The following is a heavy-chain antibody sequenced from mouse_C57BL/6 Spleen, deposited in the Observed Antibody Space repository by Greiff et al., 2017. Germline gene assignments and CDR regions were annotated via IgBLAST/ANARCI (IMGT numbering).Heavy chain of an antibody. CDR2: IDPSDRET. D-gene: IGHD1-1*01. CDR3: ARDYGSSYGYAMDY. J-gene: IGHJ4*01. Sequence: VQLQQPGAELVRPGSSVKLSCKASGYTFTSYWMHWVKQRPIQGLEWIGNIDPSDRETHYNQKFKDKATLTVDKSSSTAYMQLSSLTSEDSAVHYCARDYGSSYGYAMDYWGQGTSVTVSS. CDR1: GYTFTSYW. V-gene: IGHV1-52*01.